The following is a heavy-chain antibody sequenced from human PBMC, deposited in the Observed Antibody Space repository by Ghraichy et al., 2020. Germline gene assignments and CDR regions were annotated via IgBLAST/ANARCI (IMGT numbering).Heavy chain of an antibody. CDR3: ARHNSRLTDAFDI. CDR1: GGSISSYY. CDR2: IYYSGST. Sequence: SETLSLTCTVSGGSISSYYWSWIRQPPGKGLEWIGYIYYSGSTNYNPSLKSRVTISVDTSKNQFSLKLSSVTAADTAVYYCARHNSRLTDAFDIWGQGTMVTVSS. D-gene: IGHD4-23*01. J-gene: IGHJ3*02. V-gene: IGHV4-59*08.